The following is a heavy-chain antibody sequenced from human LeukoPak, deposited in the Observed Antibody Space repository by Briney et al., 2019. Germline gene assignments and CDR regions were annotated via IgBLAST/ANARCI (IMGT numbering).Heavy chain of an antibody. Sequence: SSISSSSSYIYYADSVKGLFTISRDNAKNSLYLQMNSLRAEDTAVYYCAKVMVRGVIIYLFDYWGQGTLVTVSS. CDR2: ISSSSSYI. D-gene: IGHD3-10*01. V-gene: IGHV3-21*04. J-gene: IGHJ4*02. CDR3: AKVMVRGVIIYLFDY.